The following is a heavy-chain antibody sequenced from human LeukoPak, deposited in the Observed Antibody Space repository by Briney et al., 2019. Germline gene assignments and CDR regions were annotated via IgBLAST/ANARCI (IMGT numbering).Heavy chain of an antibody. D-gene: IGHD5-18*01. CDR3: ARHPGYSDGPYYFDS. J-gene: IGHJ4*02. V-gene: IGHV4-39*01. CDR1: GGSIRSSSYY. Sequence: SETLSLTCTVSGGSIRSSSYYWGWVRQPPGKGLEWIGSIYYSGSTYYNPSLKSRVTISVDTSKNQFSLKLSSVTAADTAVYYCARHPGYSDGPYYFDSWGQGTLVTVSS. CDR2: IYYSGST.